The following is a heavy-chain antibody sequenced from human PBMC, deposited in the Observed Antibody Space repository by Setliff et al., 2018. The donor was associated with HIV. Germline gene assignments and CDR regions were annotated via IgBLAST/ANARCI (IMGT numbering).Heavy chain of an antibody. CDR2: IYATGST. J-gene: IGHJ2*01. D-gene: IGHD3-16*01. CDR1: DGSVSNQY. Sequence: SETLSLTCIVSDGSVSNQYWSCIRQTAGKGLEWICRIYATGSTNYNPSLKSRVTMSVDTSKNQFFLTLNSLTAAYTAISYCARGTSAASYWHFDLWGRGIMFTVSS. CDR3: ARGTSAASYWHFDL. V-gene: IGHV4-4*07.